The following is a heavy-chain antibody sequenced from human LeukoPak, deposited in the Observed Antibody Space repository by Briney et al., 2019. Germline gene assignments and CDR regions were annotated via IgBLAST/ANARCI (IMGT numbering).Heavy chain of an antibody. J-gene: IGHJ5*02. CDR3: ARDPITISNSDWFDP. Sequence: SETLSLTCTVSGYSISSGYYWVWIRQPPGKGLEWIGSIYHSGSTYYNPSLKSRVTISVDTSKNQFSLKLSSATAADTAVYYCARDPITISNSDWFDPWGQGTLVTVSS. CDR1: GYSISSGYY. CDR2: IYHSGST. V-gene: IGHV4-38-2*02. D-gene: IGHD3-3*01.